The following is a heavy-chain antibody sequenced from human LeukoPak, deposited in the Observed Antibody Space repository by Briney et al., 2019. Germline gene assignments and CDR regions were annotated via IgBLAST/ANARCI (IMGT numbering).Heavy chain of an antibody. V-gene: IGHV5-51*01. J-gene: IGHJ4*02. CDR3: ARLAAGIAVAGIDY. D-gene: IGHD6-19*01. CDR1: GYTFSTHW. Sequence: PGESLKISCKGSGYTFSTHWIGWVRQMPGKGLEWMGIIYPGDSDTRYSPSFQGQVTISADKSISTAYLQWSSLKASDTAMYYCARLAAGIAVAGIDYWGQGTLVTVSS. CDR2: IYPGDSDT.